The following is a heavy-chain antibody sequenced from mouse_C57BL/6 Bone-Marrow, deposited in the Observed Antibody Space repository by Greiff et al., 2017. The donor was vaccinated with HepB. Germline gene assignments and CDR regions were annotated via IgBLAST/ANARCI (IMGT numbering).Heavy chain of an antibody. CDR3: TSLLWYPYCDY. CDR1: GFTFSSYA. CDR2: ISSGGDYI. D-gene: IGHD2-1*01. Sequence: EVKLVESGEGLVKPGGSLKLSCAASGFTFSSYAMSWVRQTPEKRLEWVAYISSGGDYIYYADTVKGRFTISSDNARNTLYLQMSSLKSEDTAMYYCTSLLWYPYCDYWGQGTTLTVSS. J-gene: IGHJ2*01. V-gene: IGHV5-9-1*02.